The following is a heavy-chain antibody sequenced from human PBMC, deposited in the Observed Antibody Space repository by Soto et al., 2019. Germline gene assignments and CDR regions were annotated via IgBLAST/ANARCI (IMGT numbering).Heavy chain of an antibody. J-gene: IGHJ4*02. CDR2: VYYGLST. V-gene: IGHV4-31*03. Sequence: QVQLQESGPGLVKPSQTLSLTCTVSGASISSDGHYWSWIRQHPGKGLEWIGYVYYGLSTYYNPSLKSRVTISIDTSKNQVSLKLSSVTAADTAVYYCAREVAATTHFDYWGQGTLVTVSS. D-gene: IGHD2-15*01. CDR3: AREVAATTHFDY. CDR1: GASISSDGHY.